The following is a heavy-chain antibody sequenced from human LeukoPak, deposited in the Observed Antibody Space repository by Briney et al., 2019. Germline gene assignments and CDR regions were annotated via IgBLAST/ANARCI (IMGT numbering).Heavy chain of an antibody. CDR1: GGSISSSSYY. Sequence: PSETLSLTCTVSGGSISSSSYYWGWIRQPPGKGLEWIGSIYYSGSTYYNPSLKSRVTISVDTSKNQFSLKLSSVTAADTAVYYCAGRGRANWFDPWGQGTLVTVSS. V-gene: IGHV4-39*01. CDR3: AGRGRANWFDP. D-gene: IGHD3-10*01. J-gene: IGHJ5*02. CDR2: IYYSGST.